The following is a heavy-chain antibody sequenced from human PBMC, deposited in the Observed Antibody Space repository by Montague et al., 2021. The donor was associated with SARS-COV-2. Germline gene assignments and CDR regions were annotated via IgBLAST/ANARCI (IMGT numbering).Heavy chain of an antibody. Sequence: SETLSLICTVSGGSITSSAYYWSWIRQSPGKGLEWIGTIYYSGNTYSNPSLKSRVTISMDTSKSQVSLKINSVTAADTAVYFCASLGSPAYCGGDCYLRDYGMDVWGQGTRVTVSS. V-gene: IGHV4-39*01. D-gene: IGHD2-21*02. CDR3: ASLGSPAYCGGDCYLRDYGMDV. J-gene: IGHJ6*02. CDR2: IYYSGNT. CDR1: GGSITSSAYY.